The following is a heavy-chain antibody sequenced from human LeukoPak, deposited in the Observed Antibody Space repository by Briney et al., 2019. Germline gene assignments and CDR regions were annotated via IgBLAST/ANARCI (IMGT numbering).Heavy chain of an antibody. CDR1: GYTFTSYG. D-gene: IGHD3-22*01. CDR3: ARDYYYDSSGYRGIFDY. V-gene: IGHV1-18*01. Sequence: ASVKVSCKASGYTFTSYGISWVRQAPGQGLEWMGWNSAYNGNTNYAQKLQGRVTMTTDTSTSTAYMELRSLRSDDTAVYYCARDYYYDSSGYRGIFDYWGQGTLVTVSS. J-gene: IGHJ4*02. CDR2: NSAYNGNT.